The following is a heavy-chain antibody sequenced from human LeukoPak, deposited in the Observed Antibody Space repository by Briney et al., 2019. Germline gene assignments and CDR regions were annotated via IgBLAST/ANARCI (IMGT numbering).Heavy chain of an antibody. CDR1: GGTFSSYA. J-gene: IGHJ6*02. CDR3: ARDSLGYGDDYYYYGMDV. V-gene: IGHV1-69*01. D-gene: IGHD4-17*01. Sequence: SVKVSCKASGGTFSSYAISWVRQAPGQGLEWMGGIIPIFGTANYAQKFQGRVTITADESTSTAYMELSSLRSEDTAVYYCARDSLGYGDDYYYYGMDVWGQGTTVTVSS. CDR2: IIPIFGTA.